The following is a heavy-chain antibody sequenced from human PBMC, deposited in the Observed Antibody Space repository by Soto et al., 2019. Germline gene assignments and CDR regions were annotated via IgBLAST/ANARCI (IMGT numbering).Heavy chain of an antibody. CDR2: IIPIFGTA. CDR1: GYTFTSYG. Sequence: ASVKVSCKASGYTFTSYGISWARQAPGQGLEWMGGIIPIFGTANYAQKFQGRVTITADESTSTAYMELSSLRSEDTAVYYCERDDCSGGSCYSDYWRQGTLVTVSS. D-gene: IGHD2-15*01. J-gene: IGHJ4*02. CDR3: ERDDCSGGSCYSDY. V-gene: IGHV1-69*13.